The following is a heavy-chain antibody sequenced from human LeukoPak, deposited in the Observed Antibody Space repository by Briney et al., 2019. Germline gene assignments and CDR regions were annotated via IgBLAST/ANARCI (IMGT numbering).Heavy chain of an antibody. CDR3: AKDGDRGPYYFDY. J-gene: IGHJ4*02. D-gene: IGHD2-21*01. CDR2: ISGSGGST. V-gene: IGHV3-23*01. CDR1: GFTFSSYA. Sequence: AGGSLRLSCAASGFTFSSYAMSWGRQAPGKGLGWDSAISGSGGSTYYADSVKGRFTISRDNSKNTLYLQMNSLRAEDTAVYYCAKDGDRGPYYFDYWGQGTLVTVSS.